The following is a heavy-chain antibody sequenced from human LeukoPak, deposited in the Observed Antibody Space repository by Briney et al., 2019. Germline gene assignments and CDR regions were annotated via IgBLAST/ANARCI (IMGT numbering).Heavy chain of an antibody. CDR1: GYSISSGYY. CDR3: ARGAREYDW. D-gene: IGHD2/OR15-2a*01. CDR2: IYHSGST. V-gene: IGHV4-38-2*01. Sequence: SETLSLTCAVSGYSISSGYYWGWIRQPPGKGLEWIGSIYHSGSTYYNPSLKSRVTISVDTSKNQFSLKLSSVTAADTAVYFCARGAREYDWWGQGTLVTVSS. J-gene: IGHJ4*02.